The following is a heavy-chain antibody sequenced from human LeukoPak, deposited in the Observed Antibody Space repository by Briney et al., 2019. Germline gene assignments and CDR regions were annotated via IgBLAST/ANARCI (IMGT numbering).Heavy chain of an antibody. Sequence: GGPLRLSCAASGFTFSSYAVNWVRQAPGKGLEWVSGISSSGGTTYYADSVKGRFSISRDNSKNMLYLQMNSLRAGDTAVYYCAKDRNSWPTNFDSWGQGTLVTVSA. CDR1: GFTFSSYA. V-gene: IGHV3-23*01. D-gene: IGHD2/OR15-2a*01. CDR2: ISSSGGTT. J-gene: IGHJ4*02. CDR3: AKDRNSWPTNFDS.